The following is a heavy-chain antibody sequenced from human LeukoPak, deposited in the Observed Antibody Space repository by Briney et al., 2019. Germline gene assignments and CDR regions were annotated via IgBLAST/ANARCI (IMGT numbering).Heavy chain of an antibody. CDR3: ASGAYYYDSSGLN. V-gene: IGHV4-61*01. D-gene: IGHD3-22*01. CDR2: IYYSGST. Sequence: PSETLSLTCIVSGGPVSSGSYYWSWIRQPPGKGLEWIGYIYYSGSTNYNPSLKSRVTISVDTSKNQFSLKLSSVTAADTAVYYCASGAYYYDSSGLNWGQGTLVTVSS. CDR1: GGPVSSGSYY. J-gene: IGHJ4*02.